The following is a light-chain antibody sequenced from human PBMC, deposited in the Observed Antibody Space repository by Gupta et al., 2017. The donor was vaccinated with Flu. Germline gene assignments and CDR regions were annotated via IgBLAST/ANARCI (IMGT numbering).Light chain of an antibody. CDR1: NSVYKS. Sequence: PSTLSESPVEMATLSCRASNSVYKSLAWYPQKAGQAPGLLIYDASTRATGIPPRFSGSGSGTDFTLTVSSPPSEDFAVYYCQQDDRWSNIIGHGTNV. J-gene: IGKJ1*01. V-gene: IGKV3-15*01. CDR3: QQDDRWSNI. CDR2: DAS.